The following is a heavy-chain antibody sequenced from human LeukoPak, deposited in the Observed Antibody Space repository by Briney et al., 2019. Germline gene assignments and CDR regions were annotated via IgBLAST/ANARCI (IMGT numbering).Heavy chain of an antibody. Sequence: GGSLRLSCAASGFTFSSYSMNWARQAPGKGLEWVSSISSSSSYIYYADSVKGRFTISRDNAKNSLYLQMNSLRAEDTAVYYCARDMVVNAIRTWYFDLWGRGTLVTVSS. CDR3: ARDMVVNAIRTWYFDL. CDR2: ISSSSSYI. D-gene: IGHD2-21*01. CDR1: GFTFSSYS. V-gene: IGHV3-21*01. J-gene: IGHJ2*01.